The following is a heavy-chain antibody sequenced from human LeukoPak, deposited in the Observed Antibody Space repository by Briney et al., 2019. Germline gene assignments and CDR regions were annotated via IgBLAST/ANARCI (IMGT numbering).Heavy chain of an antibody. D-gene: IGHD2-15*01. V-gene: IGHV1-18*01. CDR1: GYTFTSYG. Sequence: ASVKVSCKASGYTFTSYGISWVRQAPGQGLEWMGWISAYNGNTNYAQKLQGRVTMTTDTSTSTAYMELRSLRSDDTSVYYCAILGYCSGGTCYPFDYWGQGTLVTVSS. CDR3: AILGYCSGGTCYPFDY. CDR2: ISAYNGNT. J-gene: IGHJ4*02.